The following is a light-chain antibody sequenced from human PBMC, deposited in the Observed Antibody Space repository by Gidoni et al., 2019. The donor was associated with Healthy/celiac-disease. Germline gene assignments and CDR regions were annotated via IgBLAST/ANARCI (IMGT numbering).Light chain of an antibody. Sequence: EIVLTQSPATLSLSPGERATLSCRASQSVSRYVAWYQQKPGQAPRLLIYDASNRATGIPARFSGSGSGTDFTLTISSLEPEDFAVYYCQQRSNWPMYTFGQGTKLEIK. V-gene: IGKV3-11*01. CDR1: QSVSRY. J-gene: IGKJ2*01. CDR3: QQRSNWPMYT. CDR2: DAS.